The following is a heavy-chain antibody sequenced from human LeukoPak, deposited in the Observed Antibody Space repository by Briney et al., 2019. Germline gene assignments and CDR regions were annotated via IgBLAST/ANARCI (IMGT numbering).Heavy chain of an antibody. V-gene: IGHV3-21*01. CDR3: ARDLKYGDSYYYYMDV. CDR1: GFSFSSYE. CDR2: ISSTSTFI. J-gene: IGHJ6*03. D-gene: IGHD4-17*01. Sequence: GGSLRLSCAASGFSFSSYEMNWVRQAPGKGLEWVSSISSTSTFIYYADSVKGRFIISRDNAKDSLYLHMNSLRAEDTAIYYCARDLKYGDSYYYYMDVWGKGTTVTVSS.